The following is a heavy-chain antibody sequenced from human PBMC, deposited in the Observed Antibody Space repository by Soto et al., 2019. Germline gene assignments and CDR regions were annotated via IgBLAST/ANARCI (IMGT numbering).Heavy chain of an antibody. V-gene: IGHV4-59*01. CDR1: GGSISSYY. CDR3: ARGIRAEFDY. Sequence: PSETLSLTCTVSGGSISSYYWSWIRQPPGKGLEWIGYIYYSGSTNYNPSLKSRVTISVDTSKNQFSLKLSSVTAADTAVYYCARGIRAEFDYWGQGTLVTVSS. CDR2: IYYSGST. J-gene: IGHJ4*02. D-gene: IGHD3-16*01.